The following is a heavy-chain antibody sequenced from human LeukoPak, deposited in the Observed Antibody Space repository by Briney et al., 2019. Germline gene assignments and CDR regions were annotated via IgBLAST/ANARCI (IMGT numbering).Heavy chain of an antibody. D-gene: IGHD6-19*01. CDR2: ISGSGGST. CDR1: GFTFSSYA. J-gene: IGHJ6*03. CDR3: AKGHRRGWYYYYMDV. Sequence: GGSLRPSCAASGFTFSSYAMSWVRQAPGKGLEWVSAISGSGGSTYYADSVKGRFTISRDNSKNTLYLQVNSLRAEDTAVYYCAKGHRRGWYYYYMDVWGKGTTVTVSS. V-gene: IGHV3-23*01.